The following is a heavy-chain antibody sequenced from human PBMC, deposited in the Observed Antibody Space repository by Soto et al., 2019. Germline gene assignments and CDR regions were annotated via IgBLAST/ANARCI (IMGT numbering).Heavy chain of an antibody. CDR2: INPNSGGT. V-gene: IGHV1-2*04. J-gene: IGHJ6*02. D-gene: IGHD5-12*01. CDR1: GYTFTGYY. CDR3: ARRLVATADYYGMDV. Sequence: ASVKVSCKASGYTFTGYYMHWVRQAPGQGLEWMGWINPNSGGTNYAQKFQGWVTMTRDTSISTAYMELSRLRSDDTAVYYCARRLVATADYYGMDVWGQGTTVTVSS.